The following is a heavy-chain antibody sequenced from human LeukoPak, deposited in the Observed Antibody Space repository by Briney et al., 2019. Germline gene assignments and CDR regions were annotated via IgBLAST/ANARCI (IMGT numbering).Heavy chain of an antibody. Sequence: EASVKASCKASGYTFTSYYMHWVRQAPGQGLEWMGLINPTGGSTGYAQKFQGRVTMTRDMSTSTDYMELSSLRSEDTAIYYCARDNSVGDNAWWFDPWGQGTLVTVSS. CDR1: GYTFTSYY. V-gene: IGHV1-46*01. CDR2: INPTGGST. D-gene: IGHD1-26*01. CDR3: ARDNSVGDNAWWFDP. J-gene: IGHJ5*02.